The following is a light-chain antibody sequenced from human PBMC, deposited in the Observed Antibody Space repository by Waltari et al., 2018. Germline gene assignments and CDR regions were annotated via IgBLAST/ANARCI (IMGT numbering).Light chain of an antibody. J-gene: IGKJ4*01. Sequence: DIVMTHAPDSLAVSLGERATITCNSLQSVLYSSNNKNYLAWHQQKPGQPPKPLIYWASTRESGVPDRFSGSGSGTDFTLTISSLQAEDVAVYYCQQYYSTPPLTFGGGTKVEIK. CDR2: WAS. V-gene: IGKV4-1*01. CDR1: QSVLYSSNNKNY. CDR3: QQYYSTPPLT.